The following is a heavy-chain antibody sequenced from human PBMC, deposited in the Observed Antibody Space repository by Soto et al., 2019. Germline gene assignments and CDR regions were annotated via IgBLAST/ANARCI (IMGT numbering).Heavy chain of an antibody. D-gene: IGHD5-18*01. V-gene: IGHV3-48*03. Sequence: PGGSLRLSCAASGFTFSSYEMNWVRQAPGKGLEWVSYISSSGSTIYYADSVKGRFTISRDNAKNSLYLQMNSLRAEDTAVYYCARDLVDTAMVKDPWFDPWGQGTLVTVSS. J-gene: IGHJ5*02. CDR3: ARDLVDTAMVKDPWFDP. CDR1: GFTFSSYE. CDR2: ISSSGSTI.